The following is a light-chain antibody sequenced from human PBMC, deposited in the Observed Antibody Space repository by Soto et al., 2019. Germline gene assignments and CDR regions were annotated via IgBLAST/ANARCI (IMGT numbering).Light chain of an antibody. CDR3: QQYGSSGT. J-gene: IGKJ1*01. Sequence: EIVLTQSPGTLSLSPGERATLSCGASQSVSSSYLAWYQQKPGQAPRLLIYSASRRATGIPDRFSGSGSGTDFTLTISRLESEDFAVYYCQQYGSSGTFGQGTKVDIK. CDR2: SAS. V-gene: IGKV3-20*01. CDR1: QSVSSSY.